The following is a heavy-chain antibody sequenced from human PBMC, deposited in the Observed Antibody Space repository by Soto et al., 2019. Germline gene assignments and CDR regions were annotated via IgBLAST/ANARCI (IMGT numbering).Heavy chain of an antibody. D-gene: IGHD2-15*01. V-gene: IGHV4-39*02. CDR3: GRLAEAATGHTDFDF. CDR2: IHSSGGT. J-gene: IGHJ4*02. CDR1: GASIKSRNYF. Sequence: QLQLQETGPGLVKPSETLSLTCTVSGASIKSRNYFWGWIRQPPGKGLEFVGSIHSSGGTYYNPSLKRRVTVYVDLSNSHFSLSLKSLTATDTAVYYCGRLAEAATGHTDFDFWGQGTLVTVSS.